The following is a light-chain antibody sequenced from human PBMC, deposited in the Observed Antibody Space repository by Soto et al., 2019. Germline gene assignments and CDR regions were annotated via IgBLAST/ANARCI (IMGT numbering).Light chain of an antibody. CDR3: ETWDSNTRV. CDR1: SGHSSYI. Sequence: QLVLTQSSSASASLGSSVKLTCTLSSGHSSYIIAWHQQQPGKAPRYLMKLEGSGSYNKGSGVPDRFSGSSSGADRYLTISKRQFEDEADYYCETWDSNTRVFGGGTKLTVL. V-gene: IGLV4-60*02. J-gene: IGLJ3*02. CDR2: LEGSGSY.